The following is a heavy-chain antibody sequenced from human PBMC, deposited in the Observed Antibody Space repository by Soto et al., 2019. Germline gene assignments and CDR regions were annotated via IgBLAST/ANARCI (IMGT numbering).Heavy chain of an antibody. J-gene: IGHJ4*02. D-gene: IGHD4-17*01. Sequence: QSGGSLRLSCAASGFTFSSYGMHWVRQAPGKGLEWVAVISYDGSNKYYADSVKGRFTISRDNSKNTLYLQMNSLRAEDTAVYYCAKVLNGDYFGGYFDYWGQGTLVTVSS. CDR3: AKVLNGDYFGGYFDY. CDR1: GFTFSSYG. CDR2: ISYDGSNK. V-gene: IGHV3-30*18.